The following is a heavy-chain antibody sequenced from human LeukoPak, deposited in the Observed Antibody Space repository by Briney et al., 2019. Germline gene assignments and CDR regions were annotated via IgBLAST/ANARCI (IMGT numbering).Heavy chain of an antibody. J-gene: IGHJ3*02. Sequence: PGGSLRLSCAASGFTFSSYGMHWVRQAPGKGLEWVAVISYDGSNKYYADSVKGRFTISRDNAKNSLYLQMNSLRAEDTAVYYCARAKKPEGAARNYDYVWGSYRHLDAFDIWGQGTMVTVSS. CDR1: GFTFSSYG. D-gene: IGHD3-16*02. CDR3: ARAKKPEGAARNYDYVWGSYRHLDAFDI. CDR2: ISYDGSNK. V-gene: IGHV3-30*03.